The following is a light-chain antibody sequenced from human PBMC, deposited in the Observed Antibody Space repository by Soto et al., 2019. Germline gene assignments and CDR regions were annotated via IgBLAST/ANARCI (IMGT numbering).Light chain of an antibody. Sequence: DIQMTQSPSTLSASVGDRVTITCRASQSVSNWLAWYQQKPGKAPKLLIYKATGLENGVPSRFSGSGSGTEFTLTISSLQPDDFATYYCQQYDSYPGTFGQGTKVEIK. V-gene: IGKV1-5*03. CDR1: QSVSNW. CDR3: QQYDSYPGT. J-gene: IGKJ1*01. CDR2: KAT.